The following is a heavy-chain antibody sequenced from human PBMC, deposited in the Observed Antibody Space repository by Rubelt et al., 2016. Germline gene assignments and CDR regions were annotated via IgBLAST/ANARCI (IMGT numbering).Heavy chain of an antibody. CDR3: ARLKESALAAGY. CDR1: GGSISSSSYY. CDR2: IFYSGST. J-gene: IGHJ4*02. D-gene: IGHD6-25*01. Sequence: QLQLQESGPGLVKPSETLSLTCTVSGGSISSSSYYWGWIRQPPGKGLEWIGSIFYSGSTYYNPSLKVRVTIAVDTSKNQSSLKLSSVTAADTAVYDCARLKESALAAGYWGQGTLVTVSS. V-gene: IGHV4-39*01.